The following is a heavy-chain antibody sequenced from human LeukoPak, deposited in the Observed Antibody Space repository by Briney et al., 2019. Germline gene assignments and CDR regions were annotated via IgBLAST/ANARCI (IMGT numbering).Heavy chain of an antibody. V-gene: IGHV3-15*01. CDR1: GFTFSNAW. CDR3: TTDPLYSGSHRNSDAFDI. D-gene: IGHD1-26*01. J-gene: IGHJ3*02. Sequence: GGSLRLSCAASGFTFSNAWMSWVRQAPGKGLEWVGRIKSKTDGGTTDYAAPVKGRFTISRDDSKNTLYLQMNSLKTEDTAVYYCTTDPLYSGSHRNSDAFDIWGQGTMVTASS. CDR2: IKSKTDGGTT.